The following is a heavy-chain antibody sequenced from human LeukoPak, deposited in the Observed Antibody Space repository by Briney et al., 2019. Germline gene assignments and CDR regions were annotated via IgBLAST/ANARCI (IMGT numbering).Heavy chain of an antibody. V-gene: IGHV3-30*04. CDR3: ARDGDGYNPDY. CDR2: ISYDGSNK. J-gene: IGHJ4*02. Sequence: PGGSLRLSCAASGFTFSSYAMHWVRQAPGKGLEWVAVISYDGSNKYYADSVKGRFTISRDNSKNTLYLQMNSLRAEDTAVYYRARDGDGYNPDYWGQGTLVTVSS. D-gene: IGHD5-24*01. CDR1: GFTFSSYA.